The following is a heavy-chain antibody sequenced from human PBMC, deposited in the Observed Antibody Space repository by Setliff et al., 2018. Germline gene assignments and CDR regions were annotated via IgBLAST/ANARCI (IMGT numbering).Heavy chain of an antibody. D-gene: IGHD6-13*01. CDR2: ISSSGSTI. V-gene: IGHV3-11*01. J-gene: IGHJ6*02. Sequence: GGSLRLSCAASGFTFSDYYMSWIRQAPGKGLEWVSYISSSGSTIYYADSVKGRFTISRDNAKNSLYLQMNSLRAEDTAVYYCASSVAAAGMLYYYYGMDVWGQGTTVTVSS. CDR3: ASSVAAAGMLYYYYGMDV. CDR1: GFTFSDYY.